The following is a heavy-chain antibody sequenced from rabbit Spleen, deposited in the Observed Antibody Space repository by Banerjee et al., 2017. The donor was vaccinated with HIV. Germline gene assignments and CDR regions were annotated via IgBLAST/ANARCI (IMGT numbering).Heavy chain of an antibody. V-gene: IGHV1S40*01. D-gene: IGHD2-1*01. CDR1: GLDFSNNYW. Sequence: QSLEESGGDLVKPGASLTLTCKASGLDFSNNYWICWVRQAPGKGLEWIACSDAVSSGRTYYATWAKGRFTISKTSSTTVTLQMTSLTAADTATYFCARGTSYDDYADYDLLNLWGQGTLVTVS. J-gene: IGHJ4*01. CDR3: ARGTSYDDYADYDLLNL. CDR2: SDAVSSGRT.